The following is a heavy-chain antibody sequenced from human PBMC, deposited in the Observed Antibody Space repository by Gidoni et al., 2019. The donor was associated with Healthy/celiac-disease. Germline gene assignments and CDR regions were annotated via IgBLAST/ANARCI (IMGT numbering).Heavy chain of an antibody. CDR2: ISYDGSNK. J-gene: IGHJ4*02. D-gene: IGHD6-13*01. Sequence: QVQLVESGGGVVQPGRSLRLSCAASGFTFSSYGMHWVRQAPGQGLEWGAVISYDGSNKYYADSVKGRFTISRDNSKNTLYLQMNSLRAEDTAVYYCAKDSSSWYGFDYWGQGTLVTVSS. CDR3: AKDSSSWYGFDY. V-gene: IGHV3-30*18. CDR1: GFTFSSYG.